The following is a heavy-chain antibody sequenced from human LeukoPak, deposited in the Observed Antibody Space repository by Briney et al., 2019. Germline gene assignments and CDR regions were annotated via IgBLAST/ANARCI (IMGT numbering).Heavy chain of an antibody. CDR2: VWFDGGNS. Sequence: GGSLRLSCAGSGVRFSTYGMHGGRQAPGKRLGWLGYVWFDGGNSDYVDPVKGGFTISRDISKNTVFLQMNSLRAEDTAVYHRARFAGSDYTGSFDLWGQGTPVTVSS. V-gene: IGHV3-33*01. CDR3: ARFAGSDYTGSFDL. D-gene: IGHD3-10*01. CDR1: GVRFSTYG. J-gene: IGHJ4*02.